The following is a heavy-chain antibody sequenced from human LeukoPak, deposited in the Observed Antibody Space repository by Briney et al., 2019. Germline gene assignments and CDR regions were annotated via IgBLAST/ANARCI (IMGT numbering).Heavy chain of an antibody. Sequence: ASVKVSCKASGYTFTGYYMHWVRQAPGQGLEWMGWINPNSGGTNYAQKFQGRVTMTRDTSISTAYMELSRLRSDDTAVYYCARDSGGLRYFDWLPPNWFDPWGQGTLVTVSS. V-gene: IGHV1-2*02. J-gene: IGHJ5*02. CDR1: GYTFTGYY. D-gene: IGHD3-9*01. CDR3: ARDSGGLRYFDWLPPNWFDP. CDR2: INPNSGGT.